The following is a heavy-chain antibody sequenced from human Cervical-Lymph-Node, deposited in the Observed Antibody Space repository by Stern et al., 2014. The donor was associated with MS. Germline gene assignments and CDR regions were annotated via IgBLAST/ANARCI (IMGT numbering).Heavy chain of an antibody. Sequence: QVQLVESGGGVVQPGRSLRLSCEASGFVFRRYALHWVRQAPGKGLEWVALISYDGRDKYYTDSVKGRFTVSRDISNNTVDLEMNSLRLEDTAVYYCAKGGSGSYLDWGQGSLVTVSS. J-gene: IGHJ4*02. D-gene: IGHD1-26*01. V-gene: IGHV3-30*04. CDR3: AKGGSGSYLD. CDR1: GFVFRRYA. CDR2: ISYDGRDK.